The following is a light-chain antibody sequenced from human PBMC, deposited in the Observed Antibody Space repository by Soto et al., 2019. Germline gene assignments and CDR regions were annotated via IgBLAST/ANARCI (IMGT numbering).Light chain of an antibody. CDR2: KAS. J-gene: IGKJ2*01. CDR3: QHYTTYPYT. Sequence: DIQMTQSPSTLSASVRDRVTISCRARQNVGHWLAWYQQKPGKAPKLLIYKASTLESGVPSRFSGSGFGTEFTLTISSLQPDDFATYYCQHYTTYPYTFGQGSRLEI. CDR1: QNVGHW. V-gene: IGKV1-5*03.